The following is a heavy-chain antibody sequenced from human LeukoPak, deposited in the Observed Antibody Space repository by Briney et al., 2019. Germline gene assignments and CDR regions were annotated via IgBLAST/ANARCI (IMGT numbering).Heavy chain of an antibody. CDR2: IKEDGSEK. Sequence: GGSLRLSCAASGFIFSSSWMTWVRQAPGKGLEWVANIKEDGSEKYYVDSVEGRFTISRDNAKNSLYLQMNSLRAEDTATYYCARDRSAAYWGQGALVTVSS. CDR1: GFIFSSSW. J-gene: IGHJ4*02. D-gene: IGHD3-3*01. CDR3: ARDRSAAY. V-gene: IGHV3-7*01.